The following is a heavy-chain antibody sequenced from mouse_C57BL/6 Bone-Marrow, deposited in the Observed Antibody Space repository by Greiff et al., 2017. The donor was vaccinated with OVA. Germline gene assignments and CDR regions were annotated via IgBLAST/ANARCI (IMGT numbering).Heavy chain of an antibody. D-gene: IGHD2-2*01. CDR3: AHGRIYCGYDGYFDV. J-gene: IGHJ1*03. CDR1: GYAFTNYL. CDR2: INPGSGGT. V-gene: IGHV1-54*01. Sequence: QVQLQQSGAELVRPGTSVKVSCKASGYAFTNYLIEWVKQRPGQGLEWIGVINPGSGGTNYNEKFKGKATLTADKSSSTAYMQLSSLTSEDSAVYFCAHGRIYCGYDGYFDVWGTGTTVTVSS.